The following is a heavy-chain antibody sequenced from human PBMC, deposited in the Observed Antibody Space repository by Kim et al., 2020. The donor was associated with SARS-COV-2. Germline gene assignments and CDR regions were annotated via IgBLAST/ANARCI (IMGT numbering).Heavy chain of an antibody. CDR3: ARGRFGEYDP. D-gene: IGHD3-10*01. V-gene: IGHV4-34*01. J-gene: IGHJ5*02. CDR1: GGSFSGYY. CDR2: INHSGST. Sequence: SETLSLTCAVYGGSFSGYYWSWIRQPPGKGLEWIGEINHSGSTNYNPSLKSRVTISVDTSKNQFSLKLSSVTAADTAVYYCARGRFGEYDPWGQGTLVTVSS.